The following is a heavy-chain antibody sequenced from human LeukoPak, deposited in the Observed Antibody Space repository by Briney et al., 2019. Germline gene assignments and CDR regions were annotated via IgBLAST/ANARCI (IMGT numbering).Heavy chain of an antibody. D-gene: IGHD1-26*01. CDR3: ARGLFVAGSFFDS. V-gene: IGHV3-11*04. CDR1: GFTFSDYY. CDR2: IGPNGGAI. J-gene: IGHJ4*02. Sequence: GGSLRLSCAASGFTFSDYYMAWIRQAPGKGLEWLSSIGPNGGAIYCADSVKGRFTISRDNAKSSLYLQMTSLKAGDTAVYYCARGLFVAGSFFDSWGQGTLVTVSS.